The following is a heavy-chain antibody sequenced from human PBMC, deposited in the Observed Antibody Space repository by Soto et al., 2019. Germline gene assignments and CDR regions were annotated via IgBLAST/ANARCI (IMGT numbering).Heavy chain of an antibody. CDR3: ARGYLGDCGGDCLYSYYYGMDV. CDR1: GFTFSSYE. D-gene: IGHD2-21*02. CDR2: ISSSGSTI. V-gene: IGHV3-48*03. J-gene: IGHJ6*02. Sequence: EVQLVESGGGLVQPGGSLRLSCAASGFTFSSYEMNWVRQAPGKGLEWVSYISSSGSTIYYADSVKGRFTISRDNAKNSQYLQKNRLRAEDTAVYYCARGYLGDCGGDCLYSYYYGMDVWGQGTTVTVSS.